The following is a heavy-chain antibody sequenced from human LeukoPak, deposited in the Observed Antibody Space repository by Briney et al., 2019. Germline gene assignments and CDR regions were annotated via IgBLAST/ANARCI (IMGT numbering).Heavy chain of an antibody. CDR2: IYYSGST. CDR1: GGSISSGGYY. J-gene: IGHJ4*02. Sequence: PSETLSLTCTVSGGSISSGGYYWSWIRQHPGKGLEWIGYIYYSGSTYYNPSLKSRVTISVDTSKNQFSLKLSSVTAADTAVYYCAREPRTSGYEAPTFDYWGQGTLVTVSS. D-gene: IGHD5-12*01. CDR3: AREPRTSGYEAPTFDY. V-gene: IGHV4-31*03.